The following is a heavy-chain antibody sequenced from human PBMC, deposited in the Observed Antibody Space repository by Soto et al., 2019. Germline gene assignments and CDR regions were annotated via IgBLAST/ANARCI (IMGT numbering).Heavy chain of an antibody. CDR3: AKNWDTTSSSSSH. J-gene: IGHJ4*02. CDR1: GFTFSTYA. D-gene: IGHD6-6*01. V-gene: IGHV3-23*01. CDR2: ISGTGGST. Sequence: GGSLRLSCAASGFTFSTYAMSWVRQGPGKGLEWVSAISGTGGSTYYADSVKGRFTISRDNSKNTLYLQMNSLRAEDTAVYYCAKNWDTTSSSSSHWGQGTLVTVSS.